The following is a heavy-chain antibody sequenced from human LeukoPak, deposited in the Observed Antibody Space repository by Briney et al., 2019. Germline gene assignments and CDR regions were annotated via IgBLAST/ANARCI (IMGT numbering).Heavy chain of an antibody. CDR3: AKGRNYGSGSSTPHYDY. J-gene: IGHJ4*02. D-gene: IGHD3-10*01. CDR1: GFTFRNYG. Sequence: GGSLRLSCAASGFTFRNYGMHWVRQAPGKGLEWLAFIRYDESDKYYADSVRGRFTISRDNSRNTLFLQVNSLRLEDTAVYYCAKGRNYGSGSSTPHYDYWGQGTLVIVSS. CDR2: IRYDESDK. V-gene: IGHV3-30*02.